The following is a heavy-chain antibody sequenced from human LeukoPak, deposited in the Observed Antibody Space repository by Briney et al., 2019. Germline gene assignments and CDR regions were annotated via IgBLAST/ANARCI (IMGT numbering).Heavy chain of an antibody. V-gene: IGHV1-18*01. D-gene: IGHD1-26*01. CDR2: ISAYNGNT. Sequence: ASVKVSCKASGHTFTSYGISWVRQAPGQGLEWMGWISAYNGNTNYAQKLQGRVTMTTDTSTSTAYMELRSLRSDDTAVYYCARDGDDSGSYFFDYWGQGTLVTVSS. J-gene: IGHJ4*02. CDR3: ARDGDDSGSYFFDY. CDR1: GHTFTSYG.